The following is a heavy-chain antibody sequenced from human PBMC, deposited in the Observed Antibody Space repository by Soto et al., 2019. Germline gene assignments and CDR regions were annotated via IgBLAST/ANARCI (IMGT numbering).Heavy chain of an antibody. J-gene: IGHJ6*03. CDR1: GYTFTSYD. Sequence: ASVKVSCKASGYTFTSYDINWVRQATGQGLEWMGWMNPNSGNTGYAQKFQGRVTMTRNTSISTAYMELSSLRSEDTAVYYCARDSGYDRLMDVWGKGTTVTVSS. CDR3: ARDSGYDRLMDV. CDR2: MNPNSGNT. V-gene: IGHV1-8*01. D-gene: IGHD5-12*01.